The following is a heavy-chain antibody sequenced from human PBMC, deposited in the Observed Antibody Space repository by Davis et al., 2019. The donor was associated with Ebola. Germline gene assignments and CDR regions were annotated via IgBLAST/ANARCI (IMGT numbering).Heavy chain of an antibody. CDR1: GFTFSSYS. J-gene: IGHJ4*02. Sequence: GGSLRLSCAASGFTFSSYSMNWVRQAPGKGLEWVSSISSSSSYIYYADSVKGRFTISRDNSKNTLYLQMNSLRAEDTAVYYCASEEVWQWLVPFDYWGQGTLVTVSS. V-gene: IGHV3-21*01. CDR2: ISSSSSYI. D-gene: IGHD6-19*01. CDR3: ASEEVWQWLVPFDY.